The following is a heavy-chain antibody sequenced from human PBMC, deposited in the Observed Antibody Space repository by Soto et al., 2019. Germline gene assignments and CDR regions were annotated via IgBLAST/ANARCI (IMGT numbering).Heavy chain of an antibody. J-gene: IGHJ4*02. Sequence: SETLSLTCTVSGGSISSYHWSWIRQPPGKGLEWIGYIYYSGSTNYNPSLRSRVTISVDTSKNQFSLKLSSVTAADTGVYYCARGGMPVAGCFDYWGLGTLVTVSS. V-gene: IGHV4-59*08. CDR3: ARGGMPVAGCFDY. CDR2: IYYSGST. D-gene: IGHD6-19*01. CDR1: GGSISSYH.